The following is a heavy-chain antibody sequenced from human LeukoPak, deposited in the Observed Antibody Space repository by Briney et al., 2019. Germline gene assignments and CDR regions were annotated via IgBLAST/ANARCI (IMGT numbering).Heavy chain of an antibody. CDR3: ARDKGYGDYLDY. Sequence: GASVKVSCKASGYTFTGYYMHWVRQAPGQGLEWMGRINPNSGGTNYAQKFQGRVTMTRDTSISTAYMELSSLRSEDTAVYYCARDKGYGDYLDYWGQGTLVTVSS. J-gene: IGHJ4*02. CDR2: INPNSGGT. D-gene: IGHD4-17*01. V-gene: IGHV1-2*06. CDR1: GYTFTGYY.